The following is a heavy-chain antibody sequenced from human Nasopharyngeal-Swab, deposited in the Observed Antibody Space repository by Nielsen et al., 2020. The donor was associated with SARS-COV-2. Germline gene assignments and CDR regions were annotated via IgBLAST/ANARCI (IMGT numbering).Heavy chain of an antibody. CDR3: ARADNSGWFFSD. Sequence: WIRQPPGKGLEWVSYISSSDSTTYYADSVKGRFTISRDNAKNSLYLQMNSLRVEDTGVYYCARADNSGWFFSDWGRGTLVTVSS. V-gene: IGHV3-48*03. D-gene: IGHD6-19*01. J-gene: IGHJ4*02. CDR2: ISSSDSTT.